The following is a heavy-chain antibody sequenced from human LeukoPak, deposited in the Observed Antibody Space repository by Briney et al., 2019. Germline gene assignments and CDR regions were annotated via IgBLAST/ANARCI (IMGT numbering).Heavy chain of an antibody. J-gene: IGHJ4*02. CDR1: GFTFRNYG. D-gene: IGHD1-7*01. CDR3: ARAHNWKYGTFDY. Sequence: GGSLRLSCAASGFTFRNYGMSWVRQAPGKGLEWVSAISGDAADIFYADSAKGRFTISRDNSKNTLYLQLNSLRVEDTAVYYCARAHNWKYGTFDYWGQGTLVTVSS. CDR2: ISGDAADI. V-gene: IGHV3-23*01.